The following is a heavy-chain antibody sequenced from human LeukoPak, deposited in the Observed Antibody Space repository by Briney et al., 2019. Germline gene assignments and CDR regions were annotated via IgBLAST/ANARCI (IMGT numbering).Heavy chain of an antibody. J-gene: IGHJ4*02. V-gene: IGHV4-30-2*01. CDR2: IYHSGST. Sequence: SQTLSLTCTVSGGSISSGGCYWSWIRQPPGRGLEWIGYIYHSGSTYYNPSLTSRVTISLDTSKDQFSLRLSSVTAADTAFYYCARESATSGSTDWGQGTLVTVSS. CDR1: GGSISSGGCY. CDR3: ARESATSGSTD. D-gene: IGHD3-10*01.